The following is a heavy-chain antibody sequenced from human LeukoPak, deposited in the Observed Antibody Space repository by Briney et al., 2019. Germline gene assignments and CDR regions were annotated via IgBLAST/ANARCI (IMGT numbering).Heavy chain of an antibody. CDR3: AKRGSVSTLGHFDY. J-gene: IGHJ4*02. CDR1: GFTFSNYG. D-gene: IGHD2-2*01. V-gene: IGHV3-23*01. Sequence: GGSLRLSCAASGFTFSNYGMSWVRQAPGKGLEWVSVISGSGANTYYADSVKGRFTISRDNSKNTLFLQMNSLRAEDTAVYYCAKRGSVSTLGHFDYWGQGTLVTVSS. CDR2: ISGSGANT.